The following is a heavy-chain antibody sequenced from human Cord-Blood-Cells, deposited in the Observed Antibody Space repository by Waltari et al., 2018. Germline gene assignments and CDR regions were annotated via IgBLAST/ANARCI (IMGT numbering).Heavy chain of an antibody. V-gene: IGHV1-69*04. J-gene: IGHJ4*02. CDR2: IIPSLGIA. Sequence: QVQLVQSGAEVKKPGSSVKVSCKASGGTFSSYAISWVRQAPGQGLEWMGGIIPSLGIANYAKKFQGRVQITADESTSTADMELSSLRSEDTAVYYCARGYCSSTSCYFDYWGQGTLVTVSS. D-gene: IGHD2-2*01. CDR1: GGTFSSYA. CDR3: ARGYCSSTSCYFDY.